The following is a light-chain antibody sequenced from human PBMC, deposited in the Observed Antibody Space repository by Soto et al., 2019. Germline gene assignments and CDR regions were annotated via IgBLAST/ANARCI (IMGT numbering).Light chain of an antibody. CDR1: QGISSY. CDR2: DAS. CDR3: QQYNSYLWT. Sequence: AIRMTQSPSSLSASTVDRVTITCRASQGISSYLAWYQQKPGKAPKLLIYDASSLESGVPSRFSGSGSGTEFTLTISSLQPDDFATYYCQQYNSYLWTFGQGTKVDIK. V-gene: IGKV1-8*01. J-gene: IGKJ1*01.